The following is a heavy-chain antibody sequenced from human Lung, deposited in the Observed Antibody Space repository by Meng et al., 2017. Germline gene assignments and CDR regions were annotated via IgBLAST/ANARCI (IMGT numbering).Heavy chain of an antibody. CDR1: GGSISSSNYY. CDR3: ARGQKGYFDL. Sequence: QESGPGLVKPSQTLSLTCPVSGGSISSSNYYWSWIRQPPGKGLEWSGHIYNSGSTYYNPSLKSRITISVDTSKNQFSLKLSSVTAADTAVYYCARGQKGYFDLWGRGTLVTVSS. CDR2: IYNSGST. V-gene: IGHV4-30-4*01. J-gene: IGHJ2*01.